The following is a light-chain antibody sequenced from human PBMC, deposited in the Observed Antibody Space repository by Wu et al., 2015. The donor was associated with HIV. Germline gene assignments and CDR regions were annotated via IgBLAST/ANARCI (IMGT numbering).Light chain of an antibody. CDR1: QRVSTF. CDR3: QQRSNWPYT. V-gene: IGKV3-11*01. J-gene: IGKJ2*01. Sequence: DIVLTQPPATLSLSPGGRATLSCRASQRVSTFVAWYQHRPGQAPRLVIYGASNRATGIPARFSGSGSETDFTLTISSLEPEDFAVYYCQQRSNWPYTFGQGTKVEIK. CDR2: GAS.